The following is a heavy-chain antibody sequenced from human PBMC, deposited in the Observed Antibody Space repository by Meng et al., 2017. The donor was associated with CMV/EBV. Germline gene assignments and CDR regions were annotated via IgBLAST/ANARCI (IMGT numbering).Heavy chain of an antibody. D-gene: IGHD2-2*02. CDR2: IIPIFGPA. V-gene: IGHV1-69*05. CDR1: GGTFSRYG. J-gene: IGHJ3*02. Sequence: SVKVSCKPSGGTFSRYGISWVRQAPGQGLEWMGGIIPIFGPANYAQKFQGRVTITTDESTSTDYMELSSLRSEDTAVYYCATCSSTSCYTDDAFDIWGQGTMVTVSS. CDR3: ATCSSTSCYTDDAFDI.